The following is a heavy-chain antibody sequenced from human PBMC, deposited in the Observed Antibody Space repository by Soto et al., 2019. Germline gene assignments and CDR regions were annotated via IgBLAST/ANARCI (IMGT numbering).Heavy chain of an antibody. Sequence: QLQLQESGPGLVKPSETLSLTCTVSGGSISSSNYYWGWIRQPPGKGLEWIGSIYYSGSTYYNPYLKSRVPTSVDTSKNQFSLKLSSVTAADTAMFYCARNTVVTPRFDYWGQGTLVTVSS. J-gene: IGHJ4*02. CDR3: ARNTVVTPRFDY. CDR1: GGSISSSNYY. CDR2: IYYSGST. D-gene: IGHD2-21*02. V-gene: IGHV4-39*01.